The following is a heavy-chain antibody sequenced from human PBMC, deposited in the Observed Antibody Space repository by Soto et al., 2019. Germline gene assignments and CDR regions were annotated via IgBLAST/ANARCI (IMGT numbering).Heavy chain of an antibody. CDR3: ARGRYGEY. CDR1: GYAFTTDG. V-gene: IGHV1-18*01. J-gene: IGHJ4*02. CDR2: ISAHNGNT. D-gene: IGHD3-10*01. Sequence: QVHLVQSGAEVKKPGASGKVSCKGSGYAFTTDGITWVRQAPGQGLEWMGWISAHNGNTNYAQKLQGRVTVTRDTSPSTAYMELRSLRSDDTAVYYCARGRYGEYWGQGALVTVSS.